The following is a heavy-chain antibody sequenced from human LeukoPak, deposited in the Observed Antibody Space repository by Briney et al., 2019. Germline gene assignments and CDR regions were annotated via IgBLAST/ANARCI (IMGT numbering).Heavy chain of an antibody. V-gene: IGHV3-30*18. J-gene: IGHJ4*02. D-gene: IGHD3-10*01. CDR1: GFTFGSYG. CDR3: AKRASYYGSTFDY. Sequence: PGGSLRLSCAASGFTFGSYGMHWVRQAPGKGLEWMAVISYDGSNKYYADSVKGRFTISRDNSKNTLYLQMNSLRAEDTAVYYCAKRASYYGSTFDYWGQGTLVTVSS. CDR2: ISYDGSNK.